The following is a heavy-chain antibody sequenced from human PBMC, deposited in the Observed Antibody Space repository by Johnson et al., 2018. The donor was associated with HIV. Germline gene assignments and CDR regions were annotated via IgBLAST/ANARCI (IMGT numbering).Heavy chain of an antibody. J-gene: IGHJ3*02. CDR2: INWNSGNI. D-gene: IGHD4-11*01. Sequence: MLLVESGGGLVKPGGSLRLSCAASGFTFDDYGMSWVRQVPGKGLEWVSGINWNSGNIGYADSVKGRFTISRDNARNTLYLQMNSLRAEDTAVYYCASVRSDYSNDDAFDIWGQGTMVTVSS. CDR3: ASVRSDYSNDDAFDI. V-gene: IGHV3-20*04. CDR1: GFTFDDYG.